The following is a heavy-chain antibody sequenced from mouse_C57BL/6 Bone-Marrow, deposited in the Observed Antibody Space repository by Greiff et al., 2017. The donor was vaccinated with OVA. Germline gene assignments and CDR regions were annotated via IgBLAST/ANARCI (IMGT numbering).Heavy chain of an antibody. CDR2: ISSGGSYT. CDR3: ARGGYAMDY. V-gene: IGHV5-6*01. CDR1: GFTFSSYG. Sequence: EVKLVESGGDLVKPGGSLKLSCAASGFTFSSYGMSWVRQTPGKRLEWVATISSGGSYTYYPDSVKGRFTFSIDNAENTLYLQMSSLKSEDTSMYYCARGGYAMDYWGQGTSVTVSS. J-gene: IGHJ4*01.